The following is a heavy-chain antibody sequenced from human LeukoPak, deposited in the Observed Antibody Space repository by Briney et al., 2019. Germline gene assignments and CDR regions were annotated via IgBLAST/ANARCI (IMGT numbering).Heavy chain of an antibody. D-gene: IGHD5-18*01. J-gene: IGHJ4*02. CDR3: VKEVRGKSYGDY. Sequence: PGGSLRLSCAASGFTFSSYAMSWVRQAPGKGLEWVSAISGSGGSTYYADSVKGRFTISRDNSKNTVDLEMNSLRAEDTALYYCVKEVRGKSYGDYWGQGTLVTVSS. CDR1: GFTFSSYA. V-gene: IGHV3-23*01. CDR2: ISGSGGST.